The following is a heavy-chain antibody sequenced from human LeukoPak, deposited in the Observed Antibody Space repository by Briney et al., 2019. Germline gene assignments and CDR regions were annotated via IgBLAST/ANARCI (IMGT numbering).Heavy chain of an antibody. CDR3: ARARRSSGRPDAFDI. J-gene: IGHJ3*02. Sequence: SETLSLTCTVSGGSISSYYWTWIRQPPGQGLEWIGYIDYSGSTNYNPSPKSRVTISVDTSKNQFSLKLSPVTAADTAVYHCARARRSSGRPDAFDIWGQGTMVTVSS. CDR1: GGSISSYY. D-gene: IGHD6-25*01. V-gene: IGHV4-59*01. CDR2: IDYSGST.